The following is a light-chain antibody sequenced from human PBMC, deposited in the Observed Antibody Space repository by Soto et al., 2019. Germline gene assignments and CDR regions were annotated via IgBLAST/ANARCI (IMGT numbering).Light chain of an antibody. Sequence: QSVLTQPPSVSGALGQRVTISCTGSSSNIGAGYDVHGYQQLPGTAPKLLIYGNSNRPSGVPDRFSGSKSGTSASLAITGLQAEDEADYYCQSYDSSLSVVFGGGTKVTVL. V-gene: IGLV1-40*01. CDR2: GNS. CDR1: SSNIGAGYD. CDR3: QSYDSSLSVV. J-gene: IGLJ2*01.